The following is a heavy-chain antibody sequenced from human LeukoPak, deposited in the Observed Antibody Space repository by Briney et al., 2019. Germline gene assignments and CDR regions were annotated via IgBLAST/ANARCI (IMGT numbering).Heavy chain of an antibody. J-gene: IGHJ3*02. Sequence: GGSLRLSCAASGFILNTYVMHWARHAQGKGLECLAFIRYDGSNKNYADSVKGRFTISRDNTKNSLYLQMNSLRAEDTAVYYCAKDGGSDPDSFDIWGQGTMVTVSS. V-gene: IGHV3-30*02. CDR2: IRYDGSNK. D-gene: IGHD2-15*01. CDR3: AKDGGSDPDSFDI. CDR1: GFILNTYV.